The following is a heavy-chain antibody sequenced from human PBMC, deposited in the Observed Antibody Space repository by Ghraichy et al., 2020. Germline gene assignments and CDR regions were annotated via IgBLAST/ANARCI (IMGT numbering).Heavy chain of an antibody. D-gene: IGHD3-22*01. CDR2: IYPGDSDT. CDR1: GYSFTSYW. J-gene: IGHJ3*02. CDR3: ARVASSGYHHDAFDI. Sequence: GESLNISCKGSGYSFTSYWIGWVRQMPGKGLEWMGIIYPGDSDTRYSPSFQGQVTISADKSISTAYLQWSSLKASDTAMYYCARVASSGYHHDAFDIWGQGTMVTVSS. V-gene: IGHV5-51*01.